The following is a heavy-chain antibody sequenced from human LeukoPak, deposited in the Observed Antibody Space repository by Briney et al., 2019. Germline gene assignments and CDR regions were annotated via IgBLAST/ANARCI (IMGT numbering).Heavy chain of an antibody. V-gene: IGHV3-23*01. CDR2: ISGSGSST. J-gene: IGHJ4*02. D-gene: IGHD2-2*01. CDR1: GFTFSSYG. CDR3: AKGSRGSCSRTYCYPFDY. Sequence: GGTLRLSCAASGFTFSSYGMSWVRQAPGKGLEWVSAISGSGSSTYYADSVKGRFTISRDNSKNTLYLQMNRLRAEDTAVYYCAKGSRGSCSRTYCYPFDYWGQGTLVTVSS.